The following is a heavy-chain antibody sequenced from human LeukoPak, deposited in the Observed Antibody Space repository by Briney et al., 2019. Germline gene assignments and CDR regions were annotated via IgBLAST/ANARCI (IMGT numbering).Heavy chain of an antibody. CDR1: GFTFSNSW. D-gene: IGHD3-22*01. CDR2: IKEDGSTK. CDR3: AKETYYYDSSGSRYFDY. J-gene: IGHJ4*02. V-gene: IGHV3-7*04. Sequence: GGSLRLSCAASGFTFSNSWMTWVRQAPGKGLEWVADIKEDGSTKLYVDSVKGRFTISRDNAKNSLYLQMDSLRVEDTAVYYCAKETYYYDSSGSRYFDYWGQGTLVTVSS.